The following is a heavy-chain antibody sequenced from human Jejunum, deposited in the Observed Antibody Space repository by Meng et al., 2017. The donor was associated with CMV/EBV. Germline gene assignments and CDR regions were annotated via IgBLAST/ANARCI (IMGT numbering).Heavy chain of an antibody. V-gene: IGHV3-30*02. J-gene: IGHJ4*02. CDR1: GFTFNSYG. CDR2: IRFDGSDK. D-gene: IGHD4-23*01. CDR3: ARDETTVVTLGY. Sequence: SGFTFNSYGMHWVRQAPGKGLEWVAFIRFDGSDKYYADSVKGRFTISRDNSKNTLYLQMNSLRAEDTAVYYCARDETTVVTLGYWGQGTLVTVSS.